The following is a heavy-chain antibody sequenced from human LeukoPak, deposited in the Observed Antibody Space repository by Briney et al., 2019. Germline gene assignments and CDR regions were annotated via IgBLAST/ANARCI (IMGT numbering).Heavy chain of an antibody. Sequence: ASVKVSCKASGYTFTGYYIHWVRQAPGQELEWMGWINPNSVGTNYAQKFQGRVTMTRDTSISTAYMELSRLTSDDTAVYSCARGAFVRDYSNSDYWGQGTLVTVSS. V-gene: IGHV1-2*02. J-gene: IGHJ4*02. CDR1: GYTFTGYY. CDR3: ARGAFVRDYSNSDY. CDR2: INPNSVGT. D-gene: IGHD4-11*01.